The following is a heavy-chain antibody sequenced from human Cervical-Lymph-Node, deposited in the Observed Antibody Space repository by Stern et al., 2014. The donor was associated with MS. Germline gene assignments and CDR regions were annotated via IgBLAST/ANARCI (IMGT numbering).Heavy chain of an antibody. J-gene: IGHJ4*02. V-gene: IGHV3-33*01. D-gene: IGHD6-13*01. CDR1: GFTFSSYG. Sequence: MQLVESGGGVVQPGRSLRLSCAASGFTFSSYGMHWVRQAPGKGLEWVAVIWYDGSNKYYADSVKGRFTISRDNSKNTLYLQMNSLRAEDTAVYYCARGGSSSWGPFDYWGQGTLVTVSS. CDR3: ARGGSSSWGPFDY. CDR2: IWYDGSNK.